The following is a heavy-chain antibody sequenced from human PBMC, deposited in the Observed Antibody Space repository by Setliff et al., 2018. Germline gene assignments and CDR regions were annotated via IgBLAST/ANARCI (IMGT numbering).Heavy chain of an antibody. CDR1: GYTFSSYA. J-gene: IGHJ4*02. D-gene: IGHD3-10*01. CDR2: ISVYSGNT. CDR3: ARRPRAVYGSGRRKWFLDY. V-gene: IGHV1-18*01. Sequence: GASVKVSCKASGYTFSSYAISWVRQAPGQGLEWLGWISVYSGNTDYAQNFQGRVTMTADTSTSTAYMELRSLTSDDTAVYYCARRPRAVYGSGRRKWFLDYWGQGTLVTVSS.